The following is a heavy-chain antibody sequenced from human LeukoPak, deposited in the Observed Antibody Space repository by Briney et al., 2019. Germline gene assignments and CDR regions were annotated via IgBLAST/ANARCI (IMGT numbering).Heavy chain of an antibody. CDR3: AKDLGDAYYYGSGSSNFDY. CDR1: GFTFSDYY. V-gene: IGHV3-11*01. CDR2: ISSSGSTI. Sequence: GGSLRLSCAASGFTFSDYYMSWIRQAPGKGLEWVSYISSSGSTIYYADSVKGRFTISRDNAKNSLYLQMNSLRAEDTAVYYCAKDLGDAYYYGSGSSNFDYWGQGTLVTVSS. D-gene: IGHD3-10*01. J-gene: IGHJ4*02.